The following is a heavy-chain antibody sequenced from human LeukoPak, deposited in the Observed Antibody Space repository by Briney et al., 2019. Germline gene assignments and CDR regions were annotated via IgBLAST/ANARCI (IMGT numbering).Heavy chain of an antibody. CDR2: ITNSSTYI. J-gene: IGHJ4*02. Sequence: GGSLRLSCAASGFTFSSYNINWVRQAPAKGLEWVSSITNSSTYIDYADPVKGRFTISRDNAKNSLYLQMSSLRDEDRAVYYCARDQRAARQRIPHSYYFDYWGQGTLVTVSS. CDR1: GFTFSSYN. V-gene: IGHV3-21*01. D-gene: IGHD2-15*01. CDR3: ARDQRAARQRIPHSYYFDY.